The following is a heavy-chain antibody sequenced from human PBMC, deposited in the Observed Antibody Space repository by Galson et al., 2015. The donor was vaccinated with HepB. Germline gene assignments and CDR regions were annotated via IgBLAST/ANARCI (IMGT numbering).Heavy chain of an antibody. V-gene: IGHV4-59*12. Sequence: LSLTCTVSGASMNNYYWSWIRQSPGKGLEWIGDIYYSGTAKYNPSLNSRVTISVDTSKNQFSLKLSSVTAADTAVYYCARDEVAGATDYWGQGTPVTVSS. CDR2: IYYSGTA. CDR1: GASMNNYY. CDR3: ARDEVAGATDY. D-gene: IGHD5-12*01. J-gene: IGHJ4*02.